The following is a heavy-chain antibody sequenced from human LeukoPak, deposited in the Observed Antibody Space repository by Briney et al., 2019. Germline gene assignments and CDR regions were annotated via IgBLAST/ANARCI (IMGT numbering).Heavy chain of an antibody. V-gene: IGHV3-15*01. CDR3: TTPRPPDH. Sequence: PGGSLRLSCAASGFTFSNAWMSWVRQAPGKGLEWVGRIKSKTAGGTTDYAAPVKGRFTISRDDSKNTVYLQMNSLKTEDTAVYYCTTPRPPDHWGQGTLVTVSS. CDR2: IKSKTAGGTT. J-gene: IGHJ4*02. CDR1: GFTFSNAW.